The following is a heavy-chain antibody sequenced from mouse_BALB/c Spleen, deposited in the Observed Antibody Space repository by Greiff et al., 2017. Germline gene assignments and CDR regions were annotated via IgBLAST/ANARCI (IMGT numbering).Heavy chain of an antibody. CDR1: GYTFTDYN. CDR3: ARSWYYGSSFDY. CDR2: IYPYNGGT. J-gene: IGHJ2*01. Sequence: EVKLVESGPELVKPGASVKISCKASGYTFTDYNMHWVKQSHGKSLEWIGYIYPYNGGTGYNQKFKSKATLTVDNSSSTAYMELRSLTSEDSAVYYCARSWYYGSSFDYWGQGTTLTVSS. V-gene: IGHV1S29*02. D-gene: IGHD1-1*01.